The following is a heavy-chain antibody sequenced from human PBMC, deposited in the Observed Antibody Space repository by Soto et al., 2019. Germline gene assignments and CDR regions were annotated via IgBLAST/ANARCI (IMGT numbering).Heavy chain of an antibody. CDR3: ASSGYGSGSKPHYGMDV. Sequence: VQLVESGGGVVQPGRSLRLSCAASGFTFSSYGMHWVRQAPGKGLEWVAVIWYDGSNKYYADSVKGRFTISRDNSKNTLYLQMNSLRAEDTAVYYCASSGYGSGSKPHYGMDVWGQGTTVTVSS. J-gene: IGHJ6*02. V-gene: IGHV3-33*01. D-gene: IGHD3-10*01. CDR2: IWYDGSNK. CDR1: GFTFSSYG.